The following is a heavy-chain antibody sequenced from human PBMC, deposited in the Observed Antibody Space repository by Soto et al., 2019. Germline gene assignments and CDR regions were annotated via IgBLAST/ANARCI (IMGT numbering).Heavy chain of an antibody. V-gene: IGHV3-23*01. CDR2: ISGGGGST. J-gene: IGHJ4*02. CDR1: GFTFSSYA. CDR3: ARDLRPRYFDY. Sequence: ESGGGLVQPGGSLRLSCAASGFTFSSYAMSWVRQAPGKGLEWVSAISGGGGSTYYADSVKGRFTISRDNAKNSLYLQMNSLRAEDTAVYYCARDLRPRYFDYWGQGTLVTVSS.